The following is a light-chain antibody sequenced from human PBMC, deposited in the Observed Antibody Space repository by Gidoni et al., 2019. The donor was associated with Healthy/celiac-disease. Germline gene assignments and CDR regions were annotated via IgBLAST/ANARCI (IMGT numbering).Light chain of an antibody. CDR2: AAS. V-gene: IGKV1-39*01. CDR1: QSISSY. CDR3: QQSYSTPRT. J-gene: IGKJ2*01. Sequence: DIQITQSPSSLSASVGDRVTITCRASQSISSYLNWYQQKPGKAPKLLIYAASSLQSGVPSRFSGSGYGTDFTLTISSLQPEDFANYYCQQSYSTPRTFGQGTKLEIK.